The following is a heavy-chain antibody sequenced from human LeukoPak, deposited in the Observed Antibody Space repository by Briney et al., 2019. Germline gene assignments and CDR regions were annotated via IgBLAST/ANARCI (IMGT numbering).Heavy chain of an antibody. CDR3: ARSGGTYDYVWGSLNWFDP. CDR1: GGTISRYY. Sequence: SETLSLTCTVSGGTISRYYWSWIRQSPGKGLEWIGEIYHSGSTNYNPSLRSRVTISVDKSKNQFFLKLSSVTAADTAVYYCARSGGTYDYVWGSLNWFDPWGQGTLVTVSS. V-gene: IGHV4-59*12. D-gene: IGHD3-16*01. CDR2: IYHSGST. J-gene: IGHJ5*02.